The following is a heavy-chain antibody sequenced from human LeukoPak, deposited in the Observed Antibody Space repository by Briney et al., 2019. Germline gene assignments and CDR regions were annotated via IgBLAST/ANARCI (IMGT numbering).Heavy chain of an antibody. V-gene: IGHV3-30*02. CDR1: GFTFSSYG. CDR3: AKVISGANYFDY. J-gene: IGHJ4*02. Sequence: PGGSLRLPCAASGFTFSSYGMHWVRQAPGKGLEWVAFIRYDGSNKYYADSVKGRFTISRDNSKNTLYLQMNSLRAEDTAVYYCAKVISGANYFDYWGQGTLVTVSS. D-gene: IGHD1-14*01. CDR2: IRYDGSNK.